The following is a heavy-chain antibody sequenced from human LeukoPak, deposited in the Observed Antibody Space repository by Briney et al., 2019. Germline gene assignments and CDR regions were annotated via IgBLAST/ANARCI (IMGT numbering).Heavy chain of an antibody. V-gene: IGHV1-2*02. D-gene: IGHD7-27*01. CDR3: ARALGTPDY. CDR2: INPNSGGT. Sequence: GASVKVSCKASGYTFASYGISWVRQAPGQGLEWMGWINPNSGGTNYAQKFQGRVTMTRDTSISTAYMELSRLRSDDTAVYYCARALGTPDYWGQGTLVTVSS. CDR1: GYTFASYG. J-gene: IGHJ4*02.